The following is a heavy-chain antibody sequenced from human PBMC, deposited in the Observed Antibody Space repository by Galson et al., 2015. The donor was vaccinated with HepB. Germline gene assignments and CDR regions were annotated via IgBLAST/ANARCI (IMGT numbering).Heavy chain of an antibody. D-gene: IGHD3-22*01. CDR2: VSYDGINK. V-gene: IGHV3-30*03. CDR3: ARGRNYYDSTGSYDH. CDR1: GFSFSSYG. Sequence: SLRLSCAASGFSFSSYGMHWVRQAPGTGLEWVAAVSYDGINKYYSDSLKGRFTISRDNSKNTLYLQMNSPRVEDTAVYYCARGRNYYDSTGSYDHWGQGTPVTVSS. J-gene: IGHJ4*02.